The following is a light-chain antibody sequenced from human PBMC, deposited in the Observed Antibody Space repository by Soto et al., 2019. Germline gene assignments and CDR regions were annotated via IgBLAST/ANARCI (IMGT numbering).Light chain of an antibody. CDR3: MQGSHWPWT. J-gene: IGKJ1*01. Sequence: DAVLTQSPLSLPVTLGQPASISCRSSQSLAYSDGDTYLNWFHQRPGQSPRRLLYKVSNRDSGVPDRFSGSGSGTDFTLTISRVEAEDVGVYYCMQGSHWPWTLGQGTKVEIK. CDR1: QSLAYSDGDTY. V-gene: IGKV2-30*01. CDR2: KVS.